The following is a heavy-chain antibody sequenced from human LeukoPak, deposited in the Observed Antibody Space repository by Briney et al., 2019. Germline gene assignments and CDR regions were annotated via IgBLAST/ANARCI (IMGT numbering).Heavy chain of an antibody. CDR1: GGSISSYY. Sequence: SETLSLTCTVSGGSISSYYWSWIRQPPGKGLEWLGYIYYSGSTNYNPSLKSRVTISVDTSKNQFSLKLSSVTAADTAVYYCARVSVAGPTDWYFDLWGRGTLVTVSS. CDR3: ARVSVAGPTDWYFDL. D-gene: IGHD6-19*01. J-gene: IGHJ2*01. CDR2: IYYSGST. V-gene: IGHV4-59*01.